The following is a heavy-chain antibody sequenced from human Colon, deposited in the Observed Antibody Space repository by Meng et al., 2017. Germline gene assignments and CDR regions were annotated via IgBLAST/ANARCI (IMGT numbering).Heavy chain of an antibody. Sequence: GESLKISCAASGFTFSSYSMNWVRQAPGKGLEWVSSISSRSSHIFYADSVEGRFTISRDNAKNSLYLQMNSLTVEDTAVYYCARGGAGPTKDDTFDIWGQGKMVNV. CDR1: GFTFSSYS. V-gene: IGHV3-21*01. CDR2: ISSRSSHI. J-gene: IGHJ3*02. D-gene: IGHD1-26*01. CDR3: ARGGAGPTKDDTFDI.